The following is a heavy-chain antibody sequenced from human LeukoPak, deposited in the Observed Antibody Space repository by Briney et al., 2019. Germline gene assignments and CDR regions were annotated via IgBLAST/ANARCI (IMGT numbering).Heavy chain of an antibody. V-gene: IGHV5-51*01. CDR3: ARSEVPFQFDY. CDR2: IFPGDSDT. J-gene: IGHJ4*02. CDR1: GYSFTTYW. Sequence: RGESLKISCKGSGYSFTTYWIGWVRQMPGKGLEWMGIIFPGDSDTRYSPSFQGQVTISADKSISSAYLQWSSLKASDAAMYYCARSEVPFQFDYWGQGTLVTVSS. D-gene: IGHD3-16*01.